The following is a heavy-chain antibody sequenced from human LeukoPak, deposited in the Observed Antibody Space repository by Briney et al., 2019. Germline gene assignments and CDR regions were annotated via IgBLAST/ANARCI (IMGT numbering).Heavy chain of an antibody. Sequence: ASVNVSCKASGGTFSIYSIRWVRQAPGQGLEWMGGIIPIFGTANYAQKFQGRVTITADESTSTAYMELSSLRSEDTAVYYCARDSGSSLADYYYGMDVWGQGTTVTVSS. CDR3: ARDSGSSLADYYYGMDV. CDR2: IIPIFGTA. D-gene: IGHD1-26*01. V-gene: IGHV1-69*13. CDR1: GGTFSIYS. J-gene: IGHJ6*02.